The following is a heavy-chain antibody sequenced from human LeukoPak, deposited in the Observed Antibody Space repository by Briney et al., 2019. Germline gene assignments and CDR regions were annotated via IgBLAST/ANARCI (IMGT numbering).Heavy chain of an antibody. J-gene: IGHJ6*02. CDR1: GGTFISYA. V-gene: IGHV1-69*04. Sequence: SVKVSCKASGGTFISYAISWVRQAPGQGLEWMGRIIPILGIANYAQKFQGRVTITADKSTSTAYMELSSLRSEDTAVYYCASRVLRYFDWSQTDYYYGMDVWGQGTTVTVSS. CDR3: ASRVLRYFDWSQTDYYYGMDV. CDR2: IIPILGIA. D-gene: IGHD3-9*01.